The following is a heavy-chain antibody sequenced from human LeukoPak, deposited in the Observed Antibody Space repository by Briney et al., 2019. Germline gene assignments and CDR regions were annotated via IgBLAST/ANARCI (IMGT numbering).Heavy chain of an antibody. D-gene: IGHD2-2*01. V-gene: IGHV1-18*01. CDR2: ISTYNGDT. CDR1: GFTFTSYG. Sequence: ASVKVSCKASGFTFTSYGLSWVRQAPGQGLEWMGWISTYNGDTNYAQRLQGRVTVTTDTFTRTAYMELRSLISDDTAVYYCARVAHCSSTTCSDAFDIWGQGTMVTVSA. CDR3: ARVAHCSSTTCSDAFDI. J-gene: IGHJ3*02.